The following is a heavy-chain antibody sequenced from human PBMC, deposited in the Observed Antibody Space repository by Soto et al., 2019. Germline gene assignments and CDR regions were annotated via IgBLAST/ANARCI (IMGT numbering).Heavy chain of an antibody. CDR1: GYTFTSYG. CDR2: ISAYNGNT. D-gene: IGHD3-3*01. Sequence: GASVKVSCKASGYTFTSYGISCVRQAPGQGLEWMGWISAYNGNTNYAQKLQGRVTMTTDTSTSTAYMELRSLRSDDTAVYYCARDRGTYYDFWSGYYTFDYWGQGTLVTVSS. J-gene: IGHJ4*02. CDR3: ARDRGTYYDFWSGYYTFDY. V-gene: IGHV1-18*01.